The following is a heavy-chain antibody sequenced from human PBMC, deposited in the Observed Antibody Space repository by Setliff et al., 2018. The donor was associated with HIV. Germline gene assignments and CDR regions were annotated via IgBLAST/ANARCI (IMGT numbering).Heavy chain of an antibody. Sequence: SETLSLTCSVAGDSISSSSYYWGWIRQPPGKGLEWIGRIYYSGSTYYNPSLNSRVTISVDASKNQFSLKLSSVTAADTAVYYCASLPPLCDSSGYYFDYWGQGTLVTVSS. CDR1: GDSISSSSYY. J-gene: IGHJ4*02. CDR3: ASLPPLCDSSGYYFDY. D-gene: IGHD3-22*01. V-gene: IGHV4-39*01. CDR2: IYYSGST.